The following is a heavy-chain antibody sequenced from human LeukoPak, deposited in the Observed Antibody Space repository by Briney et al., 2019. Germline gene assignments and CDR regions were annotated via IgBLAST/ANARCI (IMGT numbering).Heavy chain of an antibody. CDR3: ARGGGRYSVDY. V-gene: IGHV1-2*02. CDR2: ISPNSGGT. CDR1: GYTFIDYY. J-gene: IGHJ4*02. D-gene: IGHD1-26*01. Sequence: GASVKVSCKASGYTFIDYYMHWVRQAPGQGLERIGWISPNSGGTKYVQKFQGRVTMTRDTSITTVYMELSGLSFDDTAVYYCARGGGRYSVDYWGQGTLVTVSS.